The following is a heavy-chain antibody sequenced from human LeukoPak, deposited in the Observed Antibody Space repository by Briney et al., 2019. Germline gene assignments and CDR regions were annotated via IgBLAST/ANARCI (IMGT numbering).Heavy chain of an antibody. V-gene: IGHV4-39*01. CDR3: PRQIDRSGWYGKYYFDY. J-gene: IGHJ4*02. CDR2: IYYSGST. CDR1: GGSISSSSYY. Sequence: SETLSLTCTVSGGSISSSSYYWGWIRQPPGKGLEWIGSIYYSGSTYYNPSLKSRVTISVDTSKNQFSLKLSSVAAADTAVYFCPRQIDRSGWYGKYYFDYWGREPWSPSPQ. D-gene: IGHD6-19*01.